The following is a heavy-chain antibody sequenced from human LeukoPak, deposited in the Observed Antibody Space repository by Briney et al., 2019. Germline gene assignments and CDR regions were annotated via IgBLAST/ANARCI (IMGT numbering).Heavy chain of an antibody. J-gene: IGHJ4*02. CDR3: ARGSVAARRFDY. CDR1: GGSFSGYY. V-gene: IGHV4-34*01. D-gene: IGHD6-6*01. Sequence: SETLSLTCAVYGGSFSGYYWSWIRQPPGKGLEWIGEINHSGSTNYNPSLKSRVTISVDTSENQFSLKLSSVTAADTAVYYCARGSVAARRFDYWGQGTLVTVSS. CDR2: INHSGST.